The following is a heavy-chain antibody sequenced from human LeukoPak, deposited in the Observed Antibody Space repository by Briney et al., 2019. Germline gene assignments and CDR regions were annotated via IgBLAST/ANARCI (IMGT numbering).Heavy chain of an antibody. Sequence: GGSLRLSCPASGFTFDDYVMHWIRQAPGKGLEWVSGITWNSDTIAYADSVKGRFTISRDNAKNTLYLQMNSLRAEDTAVYYCAKVGSSGWPPYYYYYMDVWGKGTTVTVSS. CDR1: GFTFDDYV. CDR2: ITWNSDTI. CDR3: AKVGSSGWPPYYYYYMDV. D-gene: IGHD6-19*01. J-gene: IGHJ6*03. V-gene: IGHV3-9*01.